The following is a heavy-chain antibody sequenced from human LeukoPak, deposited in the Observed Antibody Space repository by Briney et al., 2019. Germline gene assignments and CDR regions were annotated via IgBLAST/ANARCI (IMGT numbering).Heavy chain of an antibody. D-gene: IGHD5-24*01. V-gene: IGHV4-39*07. CDR2: IYYSGST. J-gene: IGHJ4*02. Sequence: SETLSLTCTVSGGSISSSTYYWGWIRQPPGKGLEWIGSIYYSGSTYYNPSLKSRVNISVDTSKKPFSLKLSSVTAADTAVYYCARDGYNPIDYWGQGTLVTVSS. CDR3: ARDGYNPIDY. CDR1: GGSISSSTYY.